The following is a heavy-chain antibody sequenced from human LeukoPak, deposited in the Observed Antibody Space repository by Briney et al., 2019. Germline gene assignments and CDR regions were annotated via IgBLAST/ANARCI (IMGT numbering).Heavy chain of an antibody. V-gene: IGHV3-7*01. CDR2: IKQDGSEK. CDR3: ASYLWGSYRCFDS. CDR1: GITFSSYW. J-gene: IGHJ4*02. D-gene: IGHD3-16*02. Sequence: GGSLRLSCAASGITFSSYWMSWVRQAPVKGLEWVANIKQDGSEKYYVDSVKGRFTISRDNAENSLYLQMNSLRAEDTAVYYCASYLWGSYRCFDSWGQGTLVTVSS.